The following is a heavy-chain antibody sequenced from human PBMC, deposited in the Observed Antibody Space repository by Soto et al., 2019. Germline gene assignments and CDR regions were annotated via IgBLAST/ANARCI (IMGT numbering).Heavy chain of an antibody. J-gene: IGHJ5*02. CDR2: INAGNGNT. V-gene: IGHV1-3*01. CDR1: GYTFTSYA. D-gene: IGHD3-22*01. CDR3: ARDVTSSDYYYLYPSGFDP. Sequence: ASVKVSCKASGYTFTSYAMHWVRQAPGQKLEWMGWINAGNGNTKYSQKFQGRVTITRDTSASTAYMELSSLRSEDTAVYYCARDVTSSDYYYLYPSGFDPWGQGTLVTVSS.